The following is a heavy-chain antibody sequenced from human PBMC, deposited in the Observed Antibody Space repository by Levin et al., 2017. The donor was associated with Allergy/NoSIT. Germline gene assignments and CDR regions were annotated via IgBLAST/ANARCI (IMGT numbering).Heavy chain of an antibody. V-gene: IGHV4-34*01. D-gene: IGHD3-22*01. CDR1: GGSFRNYY. Sequence: SETLSLTCALYGGSFRNYYWSWIRQAPGKGLEWLGEIDHSGSANYNPSLKNRVSVSLDMSNNLFSLSLTSVTAADTAVYFCARGRSVIGPAAHLGWFDPWGQGSLVTVSS. J-gene: IGHJ5*02. CDR3: ARGRSVIGPAAHLGWFDP. CDR2: IDHSGSA.